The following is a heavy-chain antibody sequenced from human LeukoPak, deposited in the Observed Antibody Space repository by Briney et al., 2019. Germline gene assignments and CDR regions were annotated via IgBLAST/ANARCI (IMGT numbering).Heavy chain of an antibody. V-gene: IGHV3-53*01. CDR2: IYSDNT. Sequence: GGSLRLSCTVSGFTVSSNSMSWVRQAPGKGLEWVSFIYSDNTHYSDSVKGRFTISRDNSKNTLYLQMNSLRAEDTAVYYCARAAYGSNGYTAEVADYWGQGTLVTVSS. CDR3: ARAAYGSNGYTAEVADY. D-gene: IGHD3-22*01. CDR1: GFTVSSNS. J-gene: IGHJ4*02.